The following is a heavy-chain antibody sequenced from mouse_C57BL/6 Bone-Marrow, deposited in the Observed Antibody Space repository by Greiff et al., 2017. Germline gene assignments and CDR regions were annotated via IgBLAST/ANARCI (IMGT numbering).Heavy chain of an antibody. V-gene: IGHV1-18*01. Sequence: EVQLQQSGPELVKPGASVKIPCKASGYTFTDYNMDWVKQSHGKSLEWIGDSNPNNGGTIYNQKFKGKATLTVDKSSSTAYMELRSLTSEDTAVYYCARGTGYWYFDVWGTGTTVTVSS. CDR1: GYTFTDYN. CDR2: SNPNNGGT. J-gene: IGHJ1*03. CDR3: ARGTGYWYFDV.